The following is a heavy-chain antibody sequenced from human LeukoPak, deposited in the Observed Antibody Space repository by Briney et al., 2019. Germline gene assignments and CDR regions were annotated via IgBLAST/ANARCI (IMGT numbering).Heavy chain of an antibody. CDR3: ARLGGFGYYYGMDV. CDR2: IYHSGST. V-gene: IGHV4-30-2*01. Sequence: SQTLSLTCAVSGGSISSGGYSWSWIRQPPGKGLEWIGYIYHSGSTYYNPPLKSRVTISVDRSKNQFSLKLSSVTAADTAVYYCARLGGFGYYYGMDVWGQGTTVTVSS. D-gene: IGHD3-16*01. J-gene: IGHJ6*02. CDR1: GGSISSGGYS.